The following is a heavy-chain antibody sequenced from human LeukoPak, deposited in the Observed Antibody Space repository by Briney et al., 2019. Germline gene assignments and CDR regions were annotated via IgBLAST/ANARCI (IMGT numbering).Heavy chain of an antibody. CDR1: GYTLTELS. V-gene: IGHV1-24*01. D-gene: IGHD4-17*01. CDR3: ATPQGDYGDYVYAFDI. CDR2: FDPEDGET. J-gene: IGHJ3*02. Sequence: ASVKVSCKVSGYTLTELSMHWVRQAPGKGLEWMGGFDPEDGETIYAQKFQGRVTMTGDTSTDTAYMELSSLRSEDTAVYYCATPQGDYGDYVYAFDIWGQGTMVTVSS.